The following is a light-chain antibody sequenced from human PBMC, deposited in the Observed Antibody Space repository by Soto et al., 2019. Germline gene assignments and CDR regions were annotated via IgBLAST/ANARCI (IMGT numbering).Light chain of an antibody. CDR3: QSYDTSLSDVL. J-gene: IGLJ2*01. CDR1: SSDVGAYNY. CDR2: EVT. Sequence: QSALTQPPSASGSPGQSVTISCTGTSSDVGAYNYVSWYQQHPGTAPKLLIYEVTKRPSGVTDRFSGSKSGNTASLTVSGLQAEDEAEYYCQSYDTSLSDVLFGGGTKLTVL. V-gene: IGLV2-8*01.